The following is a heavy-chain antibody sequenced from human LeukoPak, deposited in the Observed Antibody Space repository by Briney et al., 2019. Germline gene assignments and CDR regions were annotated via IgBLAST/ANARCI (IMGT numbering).Heavy chain of an antibody. CDR1: GYTFTGYY. D-gene: IGHD6-19*01. CDR2: INPSSGGT. Sequence: ASVKVSCKASGYTFTGYYMHWVRQAPGQGLEWMGWINPSSGGTNYAQKFQGWVTMTRDTSISTAYMELSRLRSDDTAVYYCARIAVADQWDYWGQGTLVTVSS. V-gene: IGHV1-2*04. CDR3: ARIAVADQWDY. J-gene: IGHJ4*02.